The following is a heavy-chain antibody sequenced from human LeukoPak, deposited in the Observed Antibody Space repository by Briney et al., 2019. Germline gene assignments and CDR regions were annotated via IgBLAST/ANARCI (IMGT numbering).Heavy chain of an antibody. CDR1: GGSISSYY. CDR2: IYHSGST. D-gene: IGHD6-13*01. Sequence: SETLSLTCTVSGGSISSYYWSWIRQPPGKGLEWIGYIYHSGSTYYNPSLKSRVTISVDRSKNQFSLKLSSVTAADTAVYYCARGQESIAAAGLDYWGQGTLVTVSS. J-gene: IGHJ4*02. CDR3: ARGQESIAAAGLDY. V-gene: IGHV4-59*12.